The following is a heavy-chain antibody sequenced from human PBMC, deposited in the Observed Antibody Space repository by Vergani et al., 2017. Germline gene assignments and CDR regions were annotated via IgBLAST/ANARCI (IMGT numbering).Heavy chain of an antibody. V-gene: IGHV3-23*01. Sequence: EVQLLESGGGLVQPGGSLRLSCAASGFTFSSYAMSWVRQAPGKGLEWVSAISGSGGSTYYADSVKGRFTISRDNSKNTLYLQMNSLRAEDPAVYYCARDRGGGFGEFRRYYYYGMDVWGQGTTVTVSS. J-gene: IGHJ6*02. CDR2: ISGSGGST. CDR3: ARDRGGGFGEFRRYYYYGMDV. CDR1: GFTFSSYA. D-gene: IGHD3-10*01.